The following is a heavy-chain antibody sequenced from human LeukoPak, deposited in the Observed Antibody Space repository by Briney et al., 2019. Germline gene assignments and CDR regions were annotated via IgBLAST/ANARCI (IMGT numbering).Heavy chain of an antibody. CDR3: AKDDPECGSGYDWTFDY. V-gene: IGHV3-23*01. CDR2: ISGSGGST. D-gene: IGHD5-12*01. J-gene: IGHJ4*02. CDR1: GFTFSSYA. Sequence: PGGSLRLSCAASGFTFSSYAMSWVRQAPGKGLEWVSAISGSGGSTYYADSVKGRFTISRDNSKNTLYLQMNSLRAEDTAVYYCAKDDPECGSGYDWTFDYWGQGTLVTVSS.